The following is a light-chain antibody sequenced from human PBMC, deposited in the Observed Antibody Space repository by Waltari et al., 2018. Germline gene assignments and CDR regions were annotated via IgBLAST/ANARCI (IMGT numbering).Light chain of an antibody. CDR3: CSYAGSYTSYV. J-gene: IGLJ1*01. V-gene: IGLV2-11*01. Sequence: QSALTQPRSVSGAPGQSVTSSCTGTSSDVGGYNDVYWYQQHPGNAPKLMIYDVSKPPSGVPDRFSGSTSGTTASLTISGLQAEDEADYYCCSYAGSYTSYVFGTGTKVTVL. CDR2: DVS. CDR1: SSDVGGYND.